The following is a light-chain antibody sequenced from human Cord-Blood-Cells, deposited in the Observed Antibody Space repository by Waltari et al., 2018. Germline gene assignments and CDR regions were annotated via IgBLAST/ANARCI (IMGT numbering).Light chain of an antibody. J-gene: IGLJ3*02. V-gene: IGLV1-47*01. CDR2: RNN. CDR3: AAWDDSLSGPV. CDR1: TPPPVSTY. Sequence: QSVLTQPPSASAPPAQLVTLPCSGRTPPPVSTYVYYYQQPPGTAPKLLIYRNNQRPSGVPDRFSGSKSGTSASLAIGGLRSEDEADYYCAAWDDSLSGPVFGGGTKLTVL.